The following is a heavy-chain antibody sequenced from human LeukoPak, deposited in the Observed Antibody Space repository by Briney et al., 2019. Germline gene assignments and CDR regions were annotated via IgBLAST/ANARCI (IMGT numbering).Heavy chain of an antibody. D-gene: IGHD5-24*01. V-gene: IGHV3-23*01. CDR3: ATFRGDGYNLGFDN. CDR2: ISVTGDYT. CDR1: GFTFSGYA. Sequence: PGGSLRLPCADSGFTFSGYAVSWVRQPPGKGLEWVLGISVTGDYTHYADSVKGRFSVSRDNSKNTLYLHMNSLTVEDTAVYFCATFRGDGYNLGFDNWGQGTLVTVSS. J-gene: IGHJ4*02.